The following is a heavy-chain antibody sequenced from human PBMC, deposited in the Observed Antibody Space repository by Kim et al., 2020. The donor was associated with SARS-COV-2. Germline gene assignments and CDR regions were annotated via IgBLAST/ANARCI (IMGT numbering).Heavy chain of an antibody. CDR2: IYYSGST. V-gene: IGHV4-31*03. Sequence: SETLSLTCTVSGGSISSGGYYWSWIRQHPGKGLEWIGYIYYSGSTYYNPSLKSRVTISVDTSKNQFSLKLSSVTAADTAVYYCARDYYGSGSYYNEGNGMNVWGQGTTVTVSS. CDR3: ARDYYGSGSYYNEGNGMNV. D-gene: IGHD3-10*01. J-gene: IGHJ6*02. CDR1: GGSISSGGYY.